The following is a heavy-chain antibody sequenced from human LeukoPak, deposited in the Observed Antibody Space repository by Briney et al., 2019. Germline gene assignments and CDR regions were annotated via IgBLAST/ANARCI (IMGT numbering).Heavy chain of an antibody. CDR2: ISSSSSTI. CDR1: GFTFSSYS. CDR3: ARGPNDFWSGYPTGAFDI. Sequence: SGGSLRLSCAASGFTFSSYSMNWVRQAPGKGLEWVSYISSSSSTIYYADSVKGRFTISRDNSKNTLYLQMNSLRAEDTAVYYCARGPNDFWSGYPTGAFDIWGQGTMVTVSS. D-gene: IGHD3-3*01. V-gene: IGHV3-48*01. J-gene: IGHJ3*02.